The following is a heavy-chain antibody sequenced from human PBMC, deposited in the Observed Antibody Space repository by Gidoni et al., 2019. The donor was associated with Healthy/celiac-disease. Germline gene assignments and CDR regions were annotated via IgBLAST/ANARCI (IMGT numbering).Heavy chain of an antibody. Sequence: QVQLQQWGAGLLKPSETLSLTCAVYGGSFSGYYWSWIRQPPGKGLEWIGEINHSGSTNYNPSLKSRVTISVDTSKNQFSLKLSSVTAADTAVYYCARGSSSWSLYYFDYWGQGTLVTVSS. D-gene: IGHD6-13*01. CDR1: GGSFSGYY. CDR2: INHSGST. J-gene: IGHJ4*02. V-gene: IGHV4-34*01. CDR3: ARGSSSWSLYYFDY.